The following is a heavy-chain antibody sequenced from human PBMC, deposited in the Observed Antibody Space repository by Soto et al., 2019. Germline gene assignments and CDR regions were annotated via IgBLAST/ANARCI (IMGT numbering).Heavy chain of an antibody. CDR3: ARVAY. CDR1: GFTFSFYT. CDR2: ISSGSSDT. J-gene: IGHJ4*02. Sequence: GSLRLSCAASGFTFSFYTMTWVRQAPGRGLEWVASISSGSSDTWYADSVKGRFIISRDNAQNSLFLQMNTLRPEDTAMYYCARVAYWGPGTQVTVSS. V-gene: IGHV3-21*01.